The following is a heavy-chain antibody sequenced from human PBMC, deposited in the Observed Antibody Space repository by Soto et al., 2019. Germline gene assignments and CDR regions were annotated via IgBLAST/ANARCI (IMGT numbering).Heavy chain of an antibody. V-gene: IGHV4-59*01. CDR2: ISYSGIT. D-gene: IGHD6-6*01. Sequence: SSETLSLTCTVSGGSISNYYWSWVRQPPGKGLEWIGYISYSGITNYNPSLKSRVTISVDTSKNQFSPKLRSVTAADTAVYYCARDTSSSYGMDVWGQGTTVTVSS. CDR3: ARDTSSSYGMDV. J-gene: IGHJ6*02. CDR1: GGSISNYY.